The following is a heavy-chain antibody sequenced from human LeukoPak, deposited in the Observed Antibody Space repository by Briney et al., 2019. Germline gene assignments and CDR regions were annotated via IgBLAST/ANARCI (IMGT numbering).Heavy chain of an antibody. J-gene: IGHJ1*01. D-gene: IGHD2-15*01. CDR2: ISNTGGST. CDR3: AQQVGYCSSGSCYFTY. Sequence: LRLSXXASXXSXNTYAMSWVRQAPGKGLEWVSAISNTGGSTYYADSVKGRFTISRDKSKNTLSLQMNSLRAEDTAVYYCAQQVGYCSSGSCYFTYWGQGTLVTVSS. CDR1: XXSXNTYA. V-gene: IGHV3-23*01.